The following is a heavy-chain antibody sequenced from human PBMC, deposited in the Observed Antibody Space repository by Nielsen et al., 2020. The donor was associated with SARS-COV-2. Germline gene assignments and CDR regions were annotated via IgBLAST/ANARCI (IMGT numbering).Heavy chain of an antibody. Sequence: SETLSLTCTVSGGSISSGGFYWSWIRQHPGKGLEWIGYIYYSGSTYYNPSLKSRLPMSVDTSRNQFSLKLCSVTAADTAVYYCAGASDETRNPNWFDPWGQGTQVTVPS. CDR3: AGASDETRNPNWFDP. V-gene: IGHV4-31*03. CDR1: GGSISSGGFY. CDR2: IYYSGST. J-gene: IGHJ5*02.